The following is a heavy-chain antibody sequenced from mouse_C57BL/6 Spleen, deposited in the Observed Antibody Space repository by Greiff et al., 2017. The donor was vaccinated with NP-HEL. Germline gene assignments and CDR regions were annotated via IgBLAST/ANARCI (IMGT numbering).Heavy chain of an antibody. CDR2: ISDGGSYT. D-gene: IGHD2-4*01. V-gene: IGHV5-4*03. CDR1: GFTFSSYA. J-gene: IGHJ2*01. CDR3: ARRGDYEYYFDY. Sequence: DVMLVESGGGLVKPGGSLKLSCAASGFTFSSYAMSWVRQTPEKRLEWVATISDGGSYTYYPDNVKGRFTISRDNAKNNLYLQMSHLKSEDTAMYYCARRGDYEYYFDYWGQGTTLTVSS.